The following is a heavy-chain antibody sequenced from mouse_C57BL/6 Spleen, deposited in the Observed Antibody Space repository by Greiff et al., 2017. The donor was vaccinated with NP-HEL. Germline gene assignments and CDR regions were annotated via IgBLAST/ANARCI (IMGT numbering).Heavy chain of an antibody. CDR3: TRERESYDYDVWFAY. Sequence: EVKLVESGEGLVKPGGSLKLSCAASGFTFSSYAMSWVRQTPEKRLEWVAYISSGGDYIYYADTVKGRFTISRDNARNTLYLQMSSLKSEDTAMYYCTRERESYDYDVWFAYWGQGTLVTVSA. CDR1: GFTFSSYA. V-gene: IGHV5-9-1*02. D-gene: IGHD2-4*01. CDR2: ISSGGDYI. J-gene: IGHJ3*01.